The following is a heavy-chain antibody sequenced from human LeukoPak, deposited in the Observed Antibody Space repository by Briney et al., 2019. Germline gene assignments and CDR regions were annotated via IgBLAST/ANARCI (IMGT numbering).Heavy chain of an antibody. J-gene: IGHJ4*02. CDR3: ARDLDGYREFDY. D-gene: IGHD5-24*01. V-gene: IGHV4-34*01. CDR1: GGSFSGYY. Sequence: SETLSLTCAVYGGSFSGYYWSWIRQPPGKGLEWIGEINHSGSTNYNPSLKSRVTISVDTSKNQFSLKLSSVTAADTAVYYCARDLDGYREFDYWGQGTLVTVSS. CDR2: INHSGST.